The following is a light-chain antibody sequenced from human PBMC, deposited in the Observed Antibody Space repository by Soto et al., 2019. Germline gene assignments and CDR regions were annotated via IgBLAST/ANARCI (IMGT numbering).Light chain of an antibody. J-gene: IGKJ1*01. CDR2: GAS. CDR1: QSVSSRN. CDR3: QQYGSSRGT. Sequence: EIVLAQSPGTLSLSPGERATLSCRASQSVSSRNLAWYQQKPGQAPRLLIYGASSRATGIPDRFSGSGSGTDFTLTISRLEPEDFAVYYCQQYGSSRGTFGQGTKVDIK. V-gene: IGKV3-20*01.